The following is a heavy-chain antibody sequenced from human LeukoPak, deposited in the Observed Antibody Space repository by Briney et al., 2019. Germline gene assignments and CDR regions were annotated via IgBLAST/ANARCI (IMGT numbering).Heavy chain of an antibody. Sequence: SETLSLTCTVSGGSISTYYWSRIRQPPAEGLERIGYISYSGSTDYNPSLKSRVTISVDTSKNQFSLKLNSVTAADTAVYYCARVLSGYYPWYFDLWGRGTLVTVTS. CDR3: ARVLSGYYPWYFDL. CDR1: GGSISTYY. CDR2: ISYSGST. J-gene: IGHJ2*01. V-gene: IGHV4-59*01. D-gene: IGHD3-22*01.